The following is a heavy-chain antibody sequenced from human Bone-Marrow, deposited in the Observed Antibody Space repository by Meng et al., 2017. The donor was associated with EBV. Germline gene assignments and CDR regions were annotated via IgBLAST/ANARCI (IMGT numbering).Heavy chain of an antibody. CDR2: IYHSGNT. Sequence: QLQEYGSGLVKPSQTLSLTCAVSGGSIRSGYSWSWIRQPPGKGLEWIGYIYHSGNTYYNPSLKSRVTISVDKSKNQFSLKLSSMTAADTAVYYCAAGDYSDSSGYYQFDNWGQGTLVTVSS. J-gene: IGHJ4*02. CDR3: AAGDYSDSSGYYQFDN. CDR1: GGSIRSGYS. V-gene: IGHV4-30-2*01. D-gene: IGHD3-22*01.